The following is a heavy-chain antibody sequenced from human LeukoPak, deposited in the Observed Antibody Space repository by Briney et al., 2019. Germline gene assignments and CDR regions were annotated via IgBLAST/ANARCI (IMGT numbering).Heavy chain of an antibody. CDR2: IYSGGST. D-gene: IGHD6-13*01. Sequence: GGSLRRSCAASGFTVSSNYMSWVRQAPGKGLEWVSVIYSGGSTYYADSVKGRFTISRHNTKNTLYLQMNSLRAEDTAVYYCARDHRGVAAAGTRYYYGMDVWGQGTTVTVSS. CDR1: GFTVSSNY. V-gene: IGHV3-53*04. J-gene: IGHJ6*02. CDR3: ARDHRGVAAAGTRYYYGMDV.